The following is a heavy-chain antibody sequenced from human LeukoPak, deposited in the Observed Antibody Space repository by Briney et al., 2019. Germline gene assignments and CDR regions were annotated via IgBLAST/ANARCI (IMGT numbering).Heavy chain of an antibody. CDR2: IGGGGGWT. Sequence: PGGSLRLSCAVSGFTVSDNLLTWVRQAPGKGLEWVSSIGGGGGWTYYADSVKGRFTISRDNSKNTLYLQMNSLRAEDTAVYYCARGVSSFGDGWGQGTLVTVSS. J-gene: IGHJ1*01. D-gene: IGHD2-15*01. CDR1: GFTVSDNL. V-gene: IGHV3-23*01. CDR3: ARGVSSFGDG.